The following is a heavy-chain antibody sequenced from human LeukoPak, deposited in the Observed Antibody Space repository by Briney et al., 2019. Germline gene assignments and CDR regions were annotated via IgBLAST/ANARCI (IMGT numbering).Heavy chain of an antibody. CDR2: ISGSGGST. J-gene: IGHJ4*02. V-gene: IGHV3-23*01. Sequence: GGSLRLSCAASGFTFSSYSMSWVRQAPGKGLEWVSGISGSGGSTYYADSVKGRFTISRDNSKNTLYLQMNSLRAEDTAVYYCARDGYNAGPFDYWGQGTLVTVSS. D-gene: IGHD5-24*01. CDR3: ARDGYNAGPFDY. CDR1: GFTFSSYS.